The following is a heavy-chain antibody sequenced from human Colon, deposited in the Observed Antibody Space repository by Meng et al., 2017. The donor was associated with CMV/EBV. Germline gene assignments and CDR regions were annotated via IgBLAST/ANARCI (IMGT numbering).Heavy chain of an antibody. J-gene: IGHJ4*02. CDR1: GGSISGYY. CDR3: ARHPQFGTTMIEY. D-gene: IGHD1-7*01. Sequence: QVQLQESGPGLVQPSEXLSLICTVSGGSISGYYWSWIRQPPGKELEWIGYIHYSGSTNYKPSLKSRVTISVDTSKNQFSLKLSSVTAADTAVYYCARHPQFGTTMIEYWGQGTLVTVAS. CDR2: IHYSGST. V-gene: IGHV4-59*08.